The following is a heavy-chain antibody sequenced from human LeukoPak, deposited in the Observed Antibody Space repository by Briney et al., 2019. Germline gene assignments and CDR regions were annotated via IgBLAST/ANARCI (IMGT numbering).Heavy chain of an antibody. V-gene: IGHV1-8*01. CDR3: ARDPVDSSGYLRPFDY. Sequence: ASVKVSCKASGYTFTSYDINWVRQATGQGLEWMGWMNPNSGNTGYAQKFQGRVTMTRNTSISTAYMELSSLRSEDTAVYYCARDPVDSSGYLRPFDYWGQGTLVTVSS. CDR2: MNPNSGNT. J-gene: IGHJ4*02. D-gene: IGHD3-22*01. CDR1: GYTFTSYD.